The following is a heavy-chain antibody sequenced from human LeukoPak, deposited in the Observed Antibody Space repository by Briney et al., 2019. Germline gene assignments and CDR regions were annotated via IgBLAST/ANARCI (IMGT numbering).Heavy chain of an antibody. J-gene: IGHJ4*02. CDR2: ISPHSGGP. CDR1: GYNFTGHY. Sequence: WASVKVSCKASGYNFTGHYMHWVRQAPGQGLEWMGWISPHSGGPTYAHKFQGRVTMTRDTAISTAYMELSRLRSDDTAVYYCAVGSSSWYGEFDYWGQGTLVTVSS. D-gene: IGHD6-13*01. V-gene: IGHV1-2*07. CDR3: AVGSSSWYGEFDY.